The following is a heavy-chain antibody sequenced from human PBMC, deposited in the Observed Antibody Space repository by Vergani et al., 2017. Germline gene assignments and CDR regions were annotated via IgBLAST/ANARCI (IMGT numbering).Heavy chain of an antibody. D-gene: IGHD2-15*01. V-gene: IGHV3-21*01. CDR3: ARVIGYCSGGSCYFDY. CDR1: GFTFSSYS. Sequence: EVQLVESGGGLVKPGGSLRLSCAASGFTFSSYSMNWVRQAPGKGLEWVSSISSSSSYIYYADSVKGRFTISRDNAKNSLYLQMNSLRAKDTAVYYCARVIGYCSGGSCYFDYWGQGTLVTVSS. CDR2: ISSSSSYI. J-gene: IGHJ4*02.